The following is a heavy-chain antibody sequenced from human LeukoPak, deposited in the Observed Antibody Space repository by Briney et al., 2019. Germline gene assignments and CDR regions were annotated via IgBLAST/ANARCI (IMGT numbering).Heavy chain of an antibody. CDR2: ISGRSNYI. Sequence: KPGGSLRLSCAASGFTFSSYSMNWVRQAPGKGLEWVSFISGRSNYIYYADSVRGRFTISRDNAKNSLYLQMNSLRAEDTAVYYCAGTSVPAAISPYFFDSWGQGTLSPSPQ. D-gene: IGHD2-2*02. CDR3: AGTSVPAAISPYFFDS. CDR1: GFTFSSYS. V-gene: IGHV3-21*01. J-gene: IGHJ4*02.